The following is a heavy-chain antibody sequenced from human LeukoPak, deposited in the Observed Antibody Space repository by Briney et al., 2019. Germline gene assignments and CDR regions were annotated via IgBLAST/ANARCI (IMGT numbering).Heavy chain of an antibody. CDR3: ARTATYYYDSSGYPVSDPLPDY. CDR2: INHSGST. D-gene: IGHD3-22*01. J-gene: IGHJ4*02. V-gene: IGHV4-34*01. CDR1: GGSFSGYY. Sequence: SETLSLTCAVYGGSFSGYYWSWIRQPPGKGLEWIGEINHSGSTNYNPSLKSRATISVDTSKNQFSLKLSSVTAADTAVYYCARTATYYYDSSGYPVSDPLPDYWGQGTLVTVSS.